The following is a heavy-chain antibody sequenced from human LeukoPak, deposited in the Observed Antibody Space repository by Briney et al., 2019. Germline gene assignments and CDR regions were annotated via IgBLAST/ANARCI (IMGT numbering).Heavy chain of an antibody. Sequence: PGGSLRLSCVASGFSFSVYTMSWVRQAPGKGLEWISAVSASGDKTYYADSVKGRFTVSRDNSKDTLYLHMNSLRAEDTALYYCARDIHDSSGYYCDYWGQGTLVTVSS. CDR2: VSASGDKT. J-gene: IGHJ4*02. V-gene: IGHV3-23*01. D-gene: IGHD3-22*01. CDR1: GFSFSVYT. CDR3: ARDIHDSSGYYCDY.